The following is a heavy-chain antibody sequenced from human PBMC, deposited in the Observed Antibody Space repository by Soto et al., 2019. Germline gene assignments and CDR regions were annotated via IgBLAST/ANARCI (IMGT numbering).Heavy chain of an antibody. CDR2: ISSSSTYI. V-gene: IGHV3-21*01. Sequence: PGGSLRLSCAASGFSFTNAWMNWVRQAPGKGLEWVSSISSSSTYISYAGSLKGRFTISRDNAKNSLYLQMNSLRAEDTAVYYCARHRRSPAEYYFDSWGQGTLVTVSS. CDR1: GFSFTNAW. CDR3: ARHRRSPAEYYFDS. J-gene: IGHJ4*02.